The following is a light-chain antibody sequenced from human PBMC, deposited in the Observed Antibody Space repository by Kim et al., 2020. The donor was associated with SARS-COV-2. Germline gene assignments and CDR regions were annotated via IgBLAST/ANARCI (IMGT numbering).Light chain of an antibody. CDR2: DLY. CDR1: RSVSNY. J-gene: IGKJ5*01. CDR3: HQTYRSPHT. Sequence: DIQLTQSPSSVSASVGDRVTMTCRTSRSVSNYLNWYQVKPGKAPTLLIYDLYALQSGVPSRFSGGGFGTAFSLTISSLQPEDFGTYYCHQTYRSPHTFGQGTRLEIK. V-gene: IGKV1-39*01.